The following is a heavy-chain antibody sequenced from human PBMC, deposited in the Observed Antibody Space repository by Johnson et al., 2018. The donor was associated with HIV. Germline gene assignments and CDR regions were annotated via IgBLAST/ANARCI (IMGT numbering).Heavy chain of an antibody. Sequence: VQLVESGGGVVQPGRSLRLSCAASGFTFTTYSMHWVRQAPGTGLEWVAVISGSGGNTYYADSVKGRFTISRDNSKNTLYLQMNSLRAEDTAVYYCAKDFYSSQPEVAFDIWGQGTMVTVSS. J-gene: IGHJ3*02. CDR3: AKDFYSSQPEVAFDI. CDR1: GFTFTTYS. D-gene: IGHD6-6*01. CDR2: ISGSGGNT. V-gene: IGHV3-23*04.